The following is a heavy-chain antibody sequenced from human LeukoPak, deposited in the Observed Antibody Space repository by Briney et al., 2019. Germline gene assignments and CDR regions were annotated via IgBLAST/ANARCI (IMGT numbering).Heavy chain of an antibody. V-gene: IGHV1-18*01. CDR2: ISAYNGNT. CDR3: ARDLSDSSGYYTYYFDY. Sequence: ASAKVSCKASGYTFTSYGISWVRQAPGQGLEWMGSISAYNGNTNYAQKLQGRVTMTTDTSTSTAYMELRSLRSDDTAVYYCARDLSDSSGYYTYYFDYWGQGTLVTVSS. D-gene: IGHD3-22*01. J-gene: IGHJ4*02. CDR1: GYTFTSYG.